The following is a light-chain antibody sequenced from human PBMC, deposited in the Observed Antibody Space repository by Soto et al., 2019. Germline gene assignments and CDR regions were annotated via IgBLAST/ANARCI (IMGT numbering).Light chain of an antibody. J-gene: IGKJ1*01. CDR3: KQYYSYPPT. Sequence: DIQMTQSPSTLSGSVGDRVTITCRASQTISSWLAWYQQKPGKAPKLLIYKAYTLKSGVQSRFSGSGSGTEFTLTISCLQSEDFATYYCKQYYSYPPTVGQGTKVDI. CDR1: QTISSW. V-gene: IGKV1-5*03. CDR2: KAY.